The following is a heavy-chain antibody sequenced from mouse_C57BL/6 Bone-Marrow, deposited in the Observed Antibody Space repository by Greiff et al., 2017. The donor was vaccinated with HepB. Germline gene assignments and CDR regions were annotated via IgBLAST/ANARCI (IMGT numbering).Heavy chain of an antibody. CDR3: APPAVVATEYSAMDY. J-gene: IGHJ4*01. CDR1: GFNIKNTY. Sequence: VQLQQSVAELVRPGASVKLSCTASGFNIKNTYMHWVKQRPEQGLEWIGRIDPANGNTKYAPKFQGKATITADTSSNTAYLQLSSLTSEDTAISYCAPPAVVATEYSAMDYCGHGTPVTVSS. D-gene: IGHD1-1*01. V-gene: IGHV14-3*01. CDR2: IDPANGNT.